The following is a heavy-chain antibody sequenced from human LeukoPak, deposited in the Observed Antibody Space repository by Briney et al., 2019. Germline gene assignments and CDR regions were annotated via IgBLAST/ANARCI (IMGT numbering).Heavy chain of an antibody. J-gene: IGHJ4*02. CDR2: IYYSGST. D-gene: IGHD3-22*01. Sequence: SETLSLTCTVSGGSISSYYWSWIRKPPGKGLERIGYIYYSGSTNYNASLKSRVTISGDTSKNQCSLKLSSVTAADTAVYFCARSRWLSDPCLDYWGQGPLLTVFS. CDR3: ARSRWLSDPCLDY. CDR1: GGSISSYY. V-gene: IGHV4-59*01.